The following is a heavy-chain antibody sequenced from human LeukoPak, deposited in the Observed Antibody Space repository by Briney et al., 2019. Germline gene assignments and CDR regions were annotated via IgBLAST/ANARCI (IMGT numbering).Heavy chain of an antibody. CDR2: IIPIFGTA. J-gene: IGHJ3*02. Sequence: SVKVSCKASGGTFSSYAISWVRQAPGQGLEWMGGIIPIFGTANYAQKFQGRVTITADESTSTAYMELSSLRSEDTDVYYCARGKLRHRGAFDIWGQGTMVTVSS. CDR1: GGTFSSYA. D-gene: IGHD3-16*01. CDR3: ARGKLRHRGAFDI. V-gene: IGHV1-69*13.